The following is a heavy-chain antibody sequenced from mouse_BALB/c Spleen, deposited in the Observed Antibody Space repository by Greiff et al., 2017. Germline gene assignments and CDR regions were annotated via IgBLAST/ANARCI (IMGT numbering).Heavy chain of an antibody. Sequence: EVKLVESGGGLVQPGGSLRLSCATSGFTFTDYYMSWVRQPPGKALEWLGFIRKKANGYTTEYSASVKGRFTISRDNSQSILYLQMNTLRAEDSATYYCARVDSSGYVGFAYWGQGTLVTVSA. CDR3: ARVDSSGYVGFAY. CDR1: GFTFTDYY. V-gene: IGHV7-3*02. J-gene: IGHJ3*01. CDR2: IRKKANGYTT. D-gene: IGHD3-2*01.